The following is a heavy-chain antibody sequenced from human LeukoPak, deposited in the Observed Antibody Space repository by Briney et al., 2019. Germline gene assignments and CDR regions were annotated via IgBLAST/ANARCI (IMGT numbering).Heavy chain of an antibody. D-gene: IGHD6-13*01. CDR2: IKEDGSEK. V-gene: IGHV3-7*05. CDR1: GFTFSNYW. J-gene: IGHJ4*02. Sequence: PGGSLRLSCATSGFTFSNYWMSWVRQAPGKGLEWVANIKEDGSEKNYVDSVKGRFTISRDNAKNSLYLQMNSLRAEYTAIYYCARDWGAAGLWDYWGQGTLVTVSS. CDR3: ARDWGAAGLWDY.